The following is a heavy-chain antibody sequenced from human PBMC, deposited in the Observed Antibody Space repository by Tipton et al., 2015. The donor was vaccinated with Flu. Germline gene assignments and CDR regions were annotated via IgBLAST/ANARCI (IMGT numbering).Heavy chain of an antibody. J-gene: IGHJ4*02. CDR3: ASLIGYYYDSSGYYDDY. D-gene: IGHD3-22*01. V-gene: IGHV4-38-2*01. Sequence: TLSLTCAVSGYSISSGYYWGWIRQPPGKGLEWIGSIYHSGSTYYNPSLKSRVTISVDTSKNQFSLKLSSVTAADTAVYYCASLIGYYYDSSGYYDDYWGQGTLVTVSS. CDR2: IYHSGST. CDR1: GYSISSGYY.